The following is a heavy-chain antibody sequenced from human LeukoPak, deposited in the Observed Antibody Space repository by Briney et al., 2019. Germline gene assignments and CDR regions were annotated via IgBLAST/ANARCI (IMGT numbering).Heavy chain of an antibody. J-gene: IGHJ4*02. CDR2: INPNSGGT. D-gene: IGHD3-22*01. CDR3: ARNNYYDSSGYYYADFDY. CDR1: GYTFTSYY. V-gene: IGHV1-2*02. Sequence: GASVKVSCKASGYTFTSYYMHWVRQAPGQGLEWMGWINPNSGGTNYAQKFQGRVTMTRDTSISTAYMELSRLRSDGTAVYYCARNNYYDSSGYYYADFDYWGQGTLVTVSS.